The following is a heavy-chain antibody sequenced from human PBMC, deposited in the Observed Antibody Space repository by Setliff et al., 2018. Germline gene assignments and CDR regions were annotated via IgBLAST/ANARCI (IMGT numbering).Heavy chain of an antibody. CDR1: GFTFSNYA. CDR2: IYSGGSRT. V-gene: IGHV3-23*03. Sequence: GGSLRLSCEASGFTFSNYAMGWVRQAPGKGLEWVSVIYSGGSRTYSADSVKGRSTIFRDNSRNTLHLQMNSLRAEDTAVYYCAKDQRESTGWFKLFDYWGQGVLVTVSS. CDR3: AKDQRESTGWFKLFDY. D-gene: IGHD6-19*01. J-gene: IGHJ4*02.